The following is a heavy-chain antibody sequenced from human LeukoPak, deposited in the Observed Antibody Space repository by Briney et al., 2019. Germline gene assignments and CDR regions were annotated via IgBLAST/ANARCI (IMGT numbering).Heavy chain of an antibody. D-gene: IGHD3-22*01. CDR3: ARGRGGWLLNSYYYYYMDV. V-gene: IGHV3-48*01. J-gene: IGHJ6*03. Sequence: GGSLRLSCAASGFTFSSYAMHWVRQAPGKGLEWVSYISSSSSTIYYADSVKGRFTISRDNAKNSLYLQMNSLRAEDTAVYYCARGRGGWLLNSYYYYYMDVWGKGTTVTISS. CDR2: ISSSSSTI. CDR1: GFTFSSYA.